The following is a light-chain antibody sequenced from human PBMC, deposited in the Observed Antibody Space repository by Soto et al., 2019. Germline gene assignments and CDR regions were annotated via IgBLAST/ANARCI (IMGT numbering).Light chain of an antibody. V-gene: IGLV2-14*01. CDR1: SSDIGGYDY. CDR2: EVS. CDR3: SSYSISTAYL. J-gene: IGLJ1*01. Sequence: QSALTQPASVSGSPGQSITIPCTGTSSDIGGYDYVSWYQIHPGKAPKLMVFEVSNRPSGVSYRFSGSKSGNTASLTISGLQAEDEADYFCSSYSISTAYLFGTGTKLTVL.